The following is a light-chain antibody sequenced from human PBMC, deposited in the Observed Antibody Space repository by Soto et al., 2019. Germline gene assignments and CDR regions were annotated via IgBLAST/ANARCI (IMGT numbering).Light chain of an antibody. CDR1: QSVSSN. V-gene: IGKV3-15*01. Sequence: EIVMTQSPATLSVSPGERATLSCRASQSVSSNLAWYQQKPVQAPRLLIYDASTRATGIPARFSGSGSGTEFTLTISSLQSEDFAVYYCQQYHNWPLTFGGGTKVEIK. CDR3: QQYHNWPLT. CDR2: DAS. J-gene: IGKJ4*01.